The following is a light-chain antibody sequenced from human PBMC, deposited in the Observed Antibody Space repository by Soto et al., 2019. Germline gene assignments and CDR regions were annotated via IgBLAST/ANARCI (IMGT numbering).Light chain of an antibody. V-gene: IGKV1-9*01. J-gene: IGKJ4*01. CDR1: QGVSRY. Sequence: IQLTQSPSSLSASVGDSVTITCRASQGVSRYLSWYQQKPGRAPILLISAASTLQSGVPARFSGSGSGTDFTLSITSLQPEDFATYYCQQLNTYPLTFGGGTKVEI. CDR2: AAS. CDR3: QQLNTYPLT.